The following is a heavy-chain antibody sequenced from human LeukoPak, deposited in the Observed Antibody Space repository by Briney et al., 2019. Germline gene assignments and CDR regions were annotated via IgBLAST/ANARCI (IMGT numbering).Heavy chain of an antibody. Sequence: GASVKVSSKAFVYTFTSYDINWVRQATGQGLEWMGWMNPNSGNTGYAQKFQGRVTMTRNIPISTAYMELSSLRSEDTAVYYCARPSVVVAASGAFDIWGQGTMVTVSS. J-gene: IGHJ3*02. V-gene: IGHV1-8*01. CDR1: VYTFTSYD. CDR2: MNPNSGNT. CDR3: ARPSVVVAASGAFDI. D-gene: IGHD2-15*01.